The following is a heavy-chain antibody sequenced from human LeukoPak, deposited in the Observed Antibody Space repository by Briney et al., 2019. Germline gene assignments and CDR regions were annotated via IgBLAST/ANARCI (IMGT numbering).Heavy chain of an antibody. Sequence: ASVKVSCKASGYTFTSYDINWVRQATGQGLEWMGWMNPNSGNTGYAQKFQGRVTMTRNTSISTAYMELSSLRSEDTAVYYCALGGVYCSSTSCQESWFDPWGQGTLVTVSS. CDR3: ALGGVYCSSTSCQESWFDP. CDR2: MNPNSGNT. D-gene: IGHD2-2*01. V-gene: IGHV1-8*01. J-gene: IGHJ5*02. CDR1: GYTFTSYD.